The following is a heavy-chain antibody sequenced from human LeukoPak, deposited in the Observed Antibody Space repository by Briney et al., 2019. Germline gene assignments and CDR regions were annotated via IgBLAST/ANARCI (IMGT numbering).Heavy chain of an antibody. V-gene: IGHV3-7*03. CDR1: GFSFSSYW. CDR2: IRGDGNEK. D-gene: IGHD1-14*01. J-gene: IGHJ4*02. CDR3: MTELLGY. Sequence: GGSRRLSCAASGFSFSSYWMTWVRQAPGRGLEFVANIRGDGNEKYYMDSMKGRLTISRDNAKNSLFLQMSGLRAEDTAVYYCMTELLGYRGQGTLVTVSS.